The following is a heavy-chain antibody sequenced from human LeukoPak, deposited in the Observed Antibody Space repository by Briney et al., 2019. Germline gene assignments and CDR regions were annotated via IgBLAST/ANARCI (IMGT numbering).Heavy chain of an antibody. Sequence: SETLSLTCTVSGGSMSGYYWSWIRQPPGKGLEWIAYIHYSGSTNYSPSLKSRVTISIDMSKNQFSLKLSSVTATDTAVYYCAREIAVTGTLRFDPWGQGTLVTVSP. CDR2: IHYSGST. D-gene: IGHD6-19*01. CDR3: AREIAVTGTLRFDP. CDR1: GGSMSGYY. J-gene: IGHJ5*02. V-gene: IGHV4-59*12.